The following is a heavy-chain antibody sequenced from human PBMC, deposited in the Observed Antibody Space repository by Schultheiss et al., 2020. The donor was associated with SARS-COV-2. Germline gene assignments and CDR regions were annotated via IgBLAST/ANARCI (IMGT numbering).Heavy chain of an antibody. D-gene: IGHD3-16*01. CDR1: GGSISSGGYY. V-gene: IGHV4-61*08. CDR3: ARAQRDHTLRGGNWYFDL. J-gene: IGHJ2*01. Sequence: SETLSLTCTVSGGSISSGGYYWSWIRQHPGKGLEWIGYIYYSGSTNYNPSLKSRVTISVDTSKNQFSLKLSSVTAADTAVYYCARAQRDHTLRGGNWYFDLWGRGTLVTVSS. CDR2: IYYSGST.